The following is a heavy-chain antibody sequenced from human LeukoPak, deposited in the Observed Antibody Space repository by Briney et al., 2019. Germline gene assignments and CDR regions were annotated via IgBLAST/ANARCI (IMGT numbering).Heavy chain of an antibody. V-gene: IGHV4-34*01. Sequence: SETLSLTCAVYGGSFSGYYWSWIRQPPGKGLEWIGEINHSGSTNYNPPLKSRVTISVDTSKNQFSLKLSSVTAADTAVYYCARQSNYYDSSGYYIWFDPWGQGTLVTVSS. CDR2: INHSGST. J-gene: IGHJ5*02. CDR1: GGSFSGYY. D-gene: IGHD3-22*01. CDR3: ARQSNYYDSSGYYIWFDP.